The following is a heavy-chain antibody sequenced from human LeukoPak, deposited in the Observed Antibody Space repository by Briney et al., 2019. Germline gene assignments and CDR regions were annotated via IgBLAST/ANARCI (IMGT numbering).Heavy chain of an antibody. D-gene: IGHD3-22*01. CDR1: GFTFSNYW. J-gene: IGHJ4*02. CDR3: ARDNIPYYYDSSGYYKNYYFDY. V-gene: IGHV3-74*01. CDR2: INPDGSTT. Sequence: GGSLRLPCAASGFTFSNYWMHWVRQDPGKGLVWVSFINPDGSTTNYADSVKGRFTISRDNAKNSLYLQMNSLRAEDTAVYYCARDNIPYYYDSSGYYKNYYFDYWGQGTLVTVSS.